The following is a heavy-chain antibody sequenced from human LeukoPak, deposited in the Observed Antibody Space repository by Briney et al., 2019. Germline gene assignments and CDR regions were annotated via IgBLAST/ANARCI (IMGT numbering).Heavy chain of an antibody. CDR2: INPNSGGT. CDR3: AREKHRLEGWFDP. CDR1: GYTFTGYY. V-gene: IGHV1-2*04. Sequence: ASVKVSCKASGYTFTGYYMHWVRQAPGQGLEWMGWINPNSGGTNYAQKFQGWVTMTRDTSLSTAYMELSRLRSDDTAVYYCAREKHRLEGWFDPWGQGTLVTVSS. J-gene: IGHJ5*02. D-gene: IGHD5-12*01.